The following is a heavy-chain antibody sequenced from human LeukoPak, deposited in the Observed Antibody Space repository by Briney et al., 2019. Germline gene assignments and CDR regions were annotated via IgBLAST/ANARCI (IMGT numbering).Heavy chain of an antibody. D-gene: IGHD3-22*01. J-gene: IGHJ4*02. CDR1: GFTFNTYG. CDR3: ARGARPDSSGYCDF. V-gene: IGHV3-33*01. CDR2: IWYDGSDK. Sequence: GGPLRLSCAASGFTFNTYGMHWVRQAPGKGLEWVSVIWYDGSDKYYADSVKGRFTISRDNFKNTLYLQMNSLGVEDTAVYYCARGARPDSSGYCDFWGQGTLVTVSS.